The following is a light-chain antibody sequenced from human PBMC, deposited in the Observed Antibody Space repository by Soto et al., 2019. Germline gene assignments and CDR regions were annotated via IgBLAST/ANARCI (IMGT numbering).Light chain of an antibody. J-gene: IGKJ3*01. CDR3: QQYNNWPPVT. CDR2: AAS. Sequence: DIQMTQSPSSLAASVGDRVAITCRASQRISSFLNWYQQKPGKAPKLLIYAASTLQSGVPSRFSGSGSGTAFTLTISSLQSEDFAVYYCQQYNNWPPVTFGPGTKVDIK. V-gene: IGKV1-39*01. CDR1: QRISSF.